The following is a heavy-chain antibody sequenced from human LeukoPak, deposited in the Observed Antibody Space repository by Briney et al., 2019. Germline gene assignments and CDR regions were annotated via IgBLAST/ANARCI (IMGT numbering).Heavy chain of an antibody. CDR1: GGTFSNYA. CDR3: ARDNSVGDTAWWFDP. V-gene: IGHV1-46*01. Sequence: GASVKVSCKASGGTFSNYAISWVRQAPGQGLEWMGMINPSGGSTSYAQKFQGRVTMTRDMSTSTDYMELISLRSEDTAVYYCARDNSVGDTAWWFDPWGQGTLVTVSS. CDR2: INPSGGST. J-gene: IGHJ5*02. D-gene: IGHD1-26*01.